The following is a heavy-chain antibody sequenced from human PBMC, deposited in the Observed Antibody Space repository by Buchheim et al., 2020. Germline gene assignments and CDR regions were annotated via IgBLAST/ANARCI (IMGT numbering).Heavy chain of an antibody. V-gene: IGHV3-23*01. D-gene: IGHD3-22*01. Sequence: EVQLLESGGGLVQPGGSLRLSCAASGFTFSSYAMSWVRQAPGKGLEWVSAISGSGGSTYYADYVKGRFTISRDNSKNTLYLQMNSLRAEDTAVDYCAKPDSSGYYPEYYFDYWGQGTL. CDR3: AKPDSSGYYPEYYFDY. J-gene: IGHJ4*02. CDR1: GFTFSSYA. CDR2: ISGSGGST.